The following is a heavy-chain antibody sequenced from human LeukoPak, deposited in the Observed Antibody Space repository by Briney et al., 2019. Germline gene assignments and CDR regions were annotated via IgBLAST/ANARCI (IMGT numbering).Heavy chain of an antibody. D-gene: IGHD6-13*01. CDR3: ASRYSSSWYVLDY. CDR1: EFTFSSYA. J-gene: IGHJ4*02. V-gene: IGHV3-30-3*01. CDR2: ISYDGSNE. Sequence: GGSLRLSCAASEFTFSSYAMHWVRQAPGKGLEWVAVISYDGSNEYYADSVKGRFTISRDNSKNTLYLQMNSLRAEDTAVYYCASRYSSSWYVLDYWGQGTLVTVSS.